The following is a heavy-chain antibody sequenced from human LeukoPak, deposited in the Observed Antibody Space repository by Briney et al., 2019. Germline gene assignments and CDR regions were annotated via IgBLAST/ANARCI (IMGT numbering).Heavy chain of an antibody. CDR1: GFTFSSYA. Sequence: GRSLRLSCAASGFTFSSYAMSWVRQAPGKGLEWVSAISGSGGSTYYADSVKGRFTISRDNSKNTLYLQMNSLRAEDTAVYYCAKTYSGSKLGGYYFDYWGQGTLVTVSS. J-gene: IGHJ4*02. CDR3: AKTYSGSKLGGYYFDY. V-gene: IGHV3-23*01. CDR2: ISGSGGST. D-gene: IGHD1-26*01.